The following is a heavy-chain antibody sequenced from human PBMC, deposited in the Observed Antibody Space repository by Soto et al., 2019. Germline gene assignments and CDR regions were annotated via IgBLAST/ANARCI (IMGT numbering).Heavy chain of an antibody. Sequence: PGGSLRLSCATSGYAFEDYAMHWVRQVPGKGLELVSLICWDGESTYYADPVKGRFTVSRDNSEKSLYLQMNSVRVDDTALYYCAKVGQLDITTGHAYFDHWGQGTLVTVSS. CDR3: AKVGQLDITTGHAYFDH. V-gene: IGHV3-43D*04. D-gene: IGHD5-12*01. CDR2: ICWDGEST. CDR1: GYAFEDYA. J-gene: IGHJ4*02.